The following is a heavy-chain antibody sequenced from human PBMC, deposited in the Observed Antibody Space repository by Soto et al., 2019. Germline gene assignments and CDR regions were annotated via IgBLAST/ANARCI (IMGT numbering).Heavy chain of an antibody. D-gene: IGHD4-4*01. V-gene: IGHV3-30*18. Sequence: GGSLRLSCAASGFTFSSYGMHWVRQAPGKGLEWVAVISYDGSNKYYADSVKGRFTISRDNSKNTLYLQMNSLRAEDTAVYYCAKAALPTVPTYLDYWGQGTLVTVSS. CDR3: AKAALPTVPTYLDY. CDR1: GFTFSSYG. CDR2: ISYDGSNK. J-gene: IGHJ4*02.